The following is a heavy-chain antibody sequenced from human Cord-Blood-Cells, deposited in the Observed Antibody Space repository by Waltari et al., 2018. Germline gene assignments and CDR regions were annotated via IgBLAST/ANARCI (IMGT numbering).Heavy chain of an antibody. J-gene: IGHJ4*02. Sequence: QLQLQESGPGLVKPSETLSLTCTVSGGSISSSSYYWGWIRQPPGKGLEWIGSIYYSGSTYHHPSLKSRVTISVDTSKNQFSLKLSSVTAADTAVYYCARLDLIYKLELDYWGQGTLVTVSS. V-gene: IGHV4-39*01. D-gene: IGHD1-1*01. CDR2: IYYSGST. CDR3: ARLDLIYKLELDY. CDR1: GGSISSSSYY.